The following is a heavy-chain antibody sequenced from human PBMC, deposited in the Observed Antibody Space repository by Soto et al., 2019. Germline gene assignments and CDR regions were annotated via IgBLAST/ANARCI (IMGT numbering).Heavy chain of an antibody. CDR1: GYSISSGYY. Sequence: SETLSLTCAVSGYSISSGYYWGWLRQPPGKGLEWIGSIYHGGSTYYNPSLNSRVTLSIDMTNNHVSLILNSVTAADTAVYYCARYSSGSSDPRLDSWGQGTLVTVSS. D-gene: IGHD6-19*01. CDR3: ARYSSGSSDPRLDS. V-gene: IGHV4-38-2*01. CDR2: IYHGGST. J-gene: IGHJ4*02.